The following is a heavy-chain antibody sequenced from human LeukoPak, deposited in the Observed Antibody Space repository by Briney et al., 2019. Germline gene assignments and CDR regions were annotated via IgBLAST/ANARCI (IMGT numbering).Heavy chain of an antibody. Sequence: SVKVSCKASGGTFSSYAISWVRQAPGQGLEWMGRIIPILGIANYAQKFQGRVTITADKSTSTAYMELSSLRSEDTAVYYCARVYCSSTSCYRFDAFDIWGQGTMATVSS. J-gene: IGHJ3*02. CDR1: GGTFSSYA. CDR3: ARVYCSSTSCYRFDAFDI. D-gene: IGHD2-2*01. CDR2: IIPILGIA. V-gene: IGHV1-69*04.